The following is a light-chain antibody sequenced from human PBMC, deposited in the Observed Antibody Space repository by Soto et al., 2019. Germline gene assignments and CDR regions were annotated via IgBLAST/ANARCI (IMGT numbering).Light chain of an antibody. V-gene: IGKV4-1*01. CDR3: QQYYTPPIT. CDR2: WAS. CDR1: QSVLYSSNNKNY. J-gene: IGKJ5*01. Sequence: DIVMTQSPDSLAVSLGERATINCKSSQSVLYSSNNKNYLAWYQQKPGQPPKLLIYWASTRESGIPDRFSGSGSATAVTLTISSLQAGDVAGYYCQQYYTPPITFGQGTRLEIK.